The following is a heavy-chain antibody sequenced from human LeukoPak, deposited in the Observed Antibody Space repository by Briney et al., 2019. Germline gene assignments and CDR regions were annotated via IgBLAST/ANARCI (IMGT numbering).Heavy chain of an antibody. D-gene: IGHD3-3*01. V-gene: IGHV3-48*04. Sequence: GGSLRLSFAASGFTFSSYSMNWVRQAPGKGLEWVSYISSSSSTIYYADSVKGRFTISRDNTNNSLFLQMNSLRVEDTAFYYCATVQFLEWLPDWGQGTLVTVSP. J-gene: IGHJ4*02. CDR2: ISSSSSTI. CDR3: ATVQFLEWLPD. CDR1: GFTFSSYS.